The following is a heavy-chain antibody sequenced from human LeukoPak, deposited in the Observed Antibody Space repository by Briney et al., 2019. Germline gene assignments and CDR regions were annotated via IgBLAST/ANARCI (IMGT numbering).Heavy chain of an antibody. CDR1: GGSISSYY. CDR3: ARAQDYSNYDWFDP. CDR2: IYTSGST. J-gene: IGHJ5*02. V-gene: IGHV4-4*07. D-gene: IGHD4-4*01. Sequence: SETLSLTCTVSGGSISSYYWSWIRQPAGKGLEWIGRIYTSGSTDYNPSLKSRVTMSVGTSKNQFSLKLSSVTAADTAVYYCARAQDYSNYDWFDPWGQGTLVTVSS.